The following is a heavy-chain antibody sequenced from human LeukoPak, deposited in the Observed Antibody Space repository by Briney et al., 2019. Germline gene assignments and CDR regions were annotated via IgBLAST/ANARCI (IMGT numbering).Heavy chain of an antibody. J-gene: IGHJ6*03. CDR3: AKNNQWLVQYYYYYYMDV. CDR1: GFTFSNYE. Sequence: GGSLRLSCAASGFTFSNYEMNWVRQAPGKGLEWVAFIRSDGTNKYYADSVKGRFSISRDNSKNTLYLQMNSLRPEDTAVYYCAKNNQWLVQYYYYYYMDVWGKGTTVTISS. V-gene: IGHV3-30*02. CDR2: IRSDGTNK. D-gene: IGHD6-19*01.